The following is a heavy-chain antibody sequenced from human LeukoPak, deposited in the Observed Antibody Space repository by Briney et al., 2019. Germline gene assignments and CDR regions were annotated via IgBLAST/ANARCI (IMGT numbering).Heavy chain of an antibody. V-gene: IGHV4-4*07. J-gene: IGHJ6*03. CDR1: GGSIISYY. D-gene: IGHD3-22*01. Sequence: PSETLSLTCTVSGGSIISYYWSWGRQSAGKGLEWIGRIYPSGSTEYNTSLKSRVTMSVDMSKKQFSLKSTSVTAADTAVYYCARLKFYDSTGYTPGYYMDVWGKGTTVTVPS. CDR3: ARLKFYDSTGYTPGYYMDV. CDR2: IYPSGST.